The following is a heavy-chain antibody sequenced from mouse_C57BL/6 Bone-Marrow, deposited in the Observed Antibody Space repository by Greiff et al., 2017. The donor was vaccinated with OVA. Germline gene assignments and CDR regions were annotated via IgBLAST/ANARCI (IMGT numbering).Heavy chain of an antibody. V-gene: IGHV1-52*01. J-gene: IGHJ3*01. CDR2: IDPSDSET. CDR3: ARSGDDYDWFAY. D-gene: IGHD2-4*01. CDR1: GYTFTSYW. Sequence: QVQLQQPGAELVRPGSSVKLSCKASGYTFTSYWMPWVKQRPIQGLEWIGNIDPSDSETHYNQKFKDKATLTVDKSSSTAYMQLSSLTSEDSAVYYCARSGDDYDWFAYWGQGTLVTVSA.